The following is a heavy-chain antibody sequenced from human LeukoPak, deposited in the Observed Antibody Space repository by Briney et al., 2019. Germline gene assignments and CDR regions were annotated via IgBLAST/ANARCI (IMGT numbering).Heavy chain of an antibody. J-gene: IGHJ6*02. D-gene: IGHD3-22*01. CDR3: AKDLSSAITSALVLDV. CDR1: GFTFDDYA. Sequence: PGGSLRLSCTVSGFTFDDYAMHWVRHTPGKGLEWVAGITWNRDNIGYGDSVKGRFTISGDNVKNVLYLQMSSLRPEDTALYYCAKDLSSAITSALVLDVWGQGTTVIVS. CDR2: ITWNRDNI. V-gene: IGHV3-9*01.